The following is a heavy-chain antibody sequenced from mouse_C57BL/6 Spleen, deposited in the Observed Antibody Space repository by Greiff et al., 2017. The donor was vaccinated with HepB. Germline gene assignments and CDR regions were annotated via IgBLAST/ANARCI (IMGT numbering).Heavy chain of an antibody. Sequence: EVQRVESGPGLVKPSQSLSLTCSVTGYSITSGYYWNWIRQFPGNKLEWMGYISYDGSNNYNPSLKNRISITRDTSKNQFFLKLNSVTTEDTATYYCANSNHLYFDVWGTGTTVTVSS. D-gene: IGHD2-5*01. CDR2: ISYDGSN. J-gene: IGHJ1*03. CDR3: ANSNHLYFDV. V-gene: IGHV3-6*01. CDR1: GYSITSGYY.